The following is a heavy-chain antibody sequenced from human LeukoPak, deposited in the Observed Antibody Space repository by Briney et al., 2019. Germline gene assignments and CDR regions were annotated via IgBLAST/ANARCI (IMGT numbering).Heavy chain of an antibody. CDR2: SYSSGRT. D-gene: IGHD4-17*01. J-gene: IGHJ6*03. CDR3: ATARADYGDYNSFYYMDV. Sequence: SQTLSLTCTVSGDSMSSDSYFWSWIRQPAGKGLEWIGRSYSSGRTYYNPSLKSRVTISLDTSRNQFSLKLSSVTAADTAVYFCATARADYGDYNSFYYMDVWGKGPRSPSP. V-gene: IGHV4-61*02. CDR1: GDSMSSDSYF.